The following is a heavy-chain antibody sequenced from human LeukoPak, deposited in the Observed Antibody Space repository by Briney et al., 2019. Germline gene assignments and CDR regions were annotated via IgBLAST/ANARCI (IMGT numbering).Heavy chain of an antibody. V-gene: IGHV3-23*01. J-gene: IGHJ4*02. D-gene: IGHD3-10*01. CDR1: GFTFSSYA. CDR3: VKYYGSGGKIDY. CDR2: ISGSGGST. Sequence: GGSLRLSCAASGFTFSSYAMSWVRQAPGKGLEWVSAISGSGGSTYYADSVKGRFTISRDNSKNTLYLQMNSLRAEDTAVYYCVKYYGSGGKIDYWGQGTLVTVSS.